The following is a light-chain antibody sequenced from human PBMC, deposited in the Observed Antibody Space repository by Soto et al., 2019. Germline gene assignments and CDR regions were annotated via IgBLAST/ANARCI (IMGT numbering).Light chain of an antibody. CDR3: QQYYSTLLT. CDR2: WAS. J-gene: IGKJ4*01. CDR1: QSILYSSNNKNY. V-gene: IGKV4-1*01. Sequence: DIVMTQSPDSLAVSLGERATINCQSSQSILYSSNNKNYLACYQQKPGQPPKLLIYWASTRESGVPDRFSGSGSGTDFTLTISSLQAEDVAVYYCQQYYSTLLTFGGGTKVEIK.